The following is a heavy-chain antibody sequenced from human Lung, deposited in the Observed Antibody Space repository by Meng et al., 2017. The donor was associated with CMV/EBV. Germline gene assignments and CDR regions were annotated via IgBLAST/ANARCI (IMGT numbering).Heavy chain of an antibody. J-gene: IGHJ4*02. CDR1: VVCIYGYC. Sequence: QLHLLGPGLGLVTPSVTLSLACTVSVVCIYGYCSSWSRSPVWELLWLSWRNDTGANTNYNPPRSRRVTIVVDTYKELFSQKLSSVAAANTAFYYCTRDNLSWSYYLDYWGQGTLVTVSS. CDR2: NDTGANT. CDR3: TRDNLSWSYYLDY. V-gene: IGHV4-4*07. D-gene: IGHD1-26*01.